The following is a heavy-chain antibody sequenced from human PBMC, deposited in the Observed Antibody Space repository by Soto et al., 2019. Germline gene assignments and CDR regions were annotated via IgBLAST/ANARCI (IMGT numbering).Heavy chain of an antibody. D-gene: IGHD3-10*01. J-gene: IGHJ4*02. Sequence: ASVKVSCKASGYTFTSYGISWVRQAPGQGLEWMGWINAYNGNTKYSQKFQDRVTITRDTSTSTAYMELSGLRSEDTAVYYCARDHYYGSGTFNFFDYWGQGALVTVSS. CDR1: GYTFTSYG. CDR2: INAYNGNT. V-gene: IGHV1-18*01. CDR3: ARDHYYGSGTFNFFDY.